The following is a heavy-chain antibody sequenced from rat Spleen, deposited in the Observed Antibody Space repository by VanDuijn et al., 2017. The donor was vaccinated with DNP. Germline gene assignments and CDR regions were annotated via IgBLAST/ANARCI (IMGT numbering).Heavy chain of an antibody. V-gene: IGHV5S23*01. CDR2: ITSSGSDT. J-gene: IGHJ2*01. Sequence: EVQLVESGGGLVQPGRSLKLSCAASGFTFRDYAMAWVRQVPGKGLEWFASITSSGSDTYYPDSVKGRFTISRDNARNTLYLQMDSLRSEDTATYYCARDQRLQWDYFDYWGQGVMVTVSS. CDR1: GFTFRDYA. D-gene: IGHD1-1*01. CDR3: ARDQRLQWDYFDY.